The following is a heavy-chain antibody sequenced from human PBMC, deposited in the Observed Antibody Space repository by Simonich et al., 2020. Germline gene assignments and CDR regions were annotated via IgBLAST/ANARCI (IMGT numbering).Heavy chain of an antibody. CDR1: GYTFTSYG. D-gene: IGHD2-15*01. V-gene: IGHV1-18*01. J-gene: IGHJ4*02. CDR2: ISADNGNT. CDR3: ARASRGTWWYYYFDY. Sequence: QVQLVQSGAEVKKPGASVKVSCKASGYTFTSYGISWVRQAPGQGREWMGWISADNGNTNYAQKLQGRVTMTTDTSTSTAYMELRSLRSDDTAVYYCARASRGTWWYYYFDYWGQGTLVTVSS.